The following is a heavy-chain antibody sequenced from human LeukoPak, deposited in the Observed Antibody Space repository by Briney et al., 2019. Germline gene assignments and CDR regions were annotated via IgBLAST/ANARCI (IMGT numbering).Heavy chain of an antibody. CDR2: IIPIFGTA. CDR1: GGTFSSYA. J-gene: IGHJ6*02. V-gene: IGHV1-69*06. Sequence: SVKVSCKASGGTFSSYAISWVRQAPGQGLEWMGGIIPIFGTANYAQKFQGRVTITADKSTSTAYTELSSLRSEDTAVYYCARDGAAVADTYYYYGMDVWGQGTTVTVSS. CDR3: ARDGAAVADTYYYYGMDV. D-gene: IGHD6-19*01.